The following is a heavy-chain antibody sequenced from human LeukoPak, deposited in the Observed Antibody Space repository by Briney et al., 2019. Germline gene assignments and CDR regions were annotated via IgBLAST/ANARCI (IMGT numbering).Heavy chain of an antibody. D-gene: IGHD2-15*01. CDR1: GFTFSSYG. CDR3: AKAGIVVVVAAIYY. Sequence: GGSLRLSCAASGFTFSSYGMSLVRQAPGKGLEWVSAISGSGGSTYYADSVKGRFTISRDNSKNTLYLQMNSLRAEDTAVYYCAKAGIVVVVAAIYYWGQGTLVTVSS. J-gene: IGHJ4*02. CDR2: ISGSGGST. V-gene: IGHV3-23*01.